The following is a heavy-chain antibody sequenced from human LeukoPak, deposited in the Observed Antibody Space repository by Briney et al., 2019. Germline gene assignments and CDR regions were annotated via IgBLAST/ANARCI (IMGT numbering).Heavy chain of an antibody. Sequence: SETLSLTCTVSGGSISSYYWSWIRQPAGKGLEWIGRIYTSGSTNYNPSLKSRVTMSVDKSKNQFSLKLSSVTAADTAVYYCARVAGVVVAASGYFDYWGQGTLVTVSS. V-gene: IGHV4-4*07. CDR2: IYTSGST. CDR3: ARVAGVVVAASGYFDY. J-gene: IGHJ4*02. D-gene: IGHD2-15*01. CDR1: GGSISSYY.